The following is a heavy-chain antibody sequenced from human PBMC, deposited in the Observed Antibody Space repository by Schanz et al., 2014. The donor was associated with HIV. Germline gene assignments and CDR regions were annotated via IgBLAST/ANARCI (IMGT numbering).Heavy chain of an antibody. CDR1: GFTFSSYS. Sequence: VQVVESGGGVVQPWRSLRLSCAASGFTFSSYSMNWVRQAPGKGLEWIAHISLSSGTKYNADSVKGRFTISRDNAKASVYLQMNSLRDEDTAVYYCAKDRITGTTGVPYYYYGMDVWGQGTTVTVSS. V-gene: IGHV3-48*02. D-gene: IGHD1-7*01. J-gene: IGHJ6*02. CDR2: ISLSSGTK. CDR3: AKDRITGTTGVPYYYYGMDV.